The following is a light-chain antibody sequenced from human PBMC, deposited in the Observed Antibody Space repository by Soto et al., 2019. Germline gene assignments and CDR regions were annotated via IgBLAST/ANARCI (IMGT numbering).Light chain of an antibody. CDR3: QQYKSYPLT. V-gene: IGKV1-5*03. J-gene: IGKJ4*01. CDR2: KAS. Sequence: DIQMTQSPSTLSASAGDRVTITCRASQSISTLLAWYQQKPGKVTKLLIYKASSLESGVPSRFSGSGSGTEFTLTISSLQPDDFATYYCQQYKSYPLTFGGGTKVEIK. CDR1: QSISTL.